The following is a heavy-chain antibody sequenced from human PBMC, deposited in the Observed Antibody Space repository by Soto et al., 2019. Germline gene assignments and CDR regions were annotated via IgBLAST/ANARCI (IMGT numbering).Heavy chain of an antibody. CDR1: GFMFSGYS. J-gene: IGHJ4*02. CDR2: ICSRSQTI. CDR3: AMEDIMGSRSFDY. V-gene: IGHV3-48*01. Sequence: EVQLVESGGGLVQPGGSLRLSCGVSGFMFSGYSMNWVRQAPGKGLEWLSYICSRSQTIFYADSVKGRFIISTDNAKNSLSLQMNSLRVDDTAVYFCAMEDIMGSRSFDYWGQGTLVTVSS. D-gene: IGHD1-26*01.